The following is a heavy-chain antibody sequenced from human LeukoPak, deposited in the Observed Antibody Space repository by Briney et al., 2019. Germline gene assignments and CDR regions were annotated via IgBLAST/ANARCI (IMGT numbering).Heavy chain of an antibody. J-gene: IGHJ4*02. Sequence: PGRSLRLSCAASGFTFSRHGMHWVRQAPGKGLEWVANIKQDGSEKYYVDSVKGRFTISRDNAKNSLYLQMNSLRAEDTAVYYCARDRGGDYWGQGTLVTVSS. CDR1: GFTFSRHG. CDR2: IKQDGSEK. CDR3: ARDRGGDY. V-gene: IGHV3-7*01. D-gene: IGHD3-16*01.